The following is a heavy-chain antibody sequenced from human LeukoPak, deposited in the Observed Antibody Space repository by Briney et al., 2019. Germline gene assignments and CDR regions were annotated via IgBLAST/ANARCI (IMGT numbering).Heavy chain of an antibody. D-gene: IGHD3-10*01. V-gene: IGHV4-28*01. CDR2: IYYTGST. CDR3: ATKPNSEYYFDY. Sequence: SDTLSLTCAVSGYSISSNNWWGWIRQPPGKGLEWIGYIYYTGSTYYNPSLQSRVTMPVDTSKNQFSLRLTSVTAVDTAVYYCATKPNSEYYFDYWGRGTLVTVSS. J-gene: IGHJ4*02. CDR1: GYSISSNNW.